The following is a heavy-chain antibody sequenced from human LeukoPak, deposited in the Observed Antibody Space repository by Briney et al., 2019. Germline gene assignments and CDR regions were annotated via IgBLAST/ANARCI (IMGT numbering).Heavy chain of an antibody. CDR1: GGSFSGYY. CDR3: ARSPRGMVRGVRIWFDP. Sequence: PSETLSLTCAVYGGSFSGYYWSWIRQPPGKGLEWIGEINHSGSTYYNPSLKSRVTISVDRSKNQFSLKLSSVTAADTAVYYCARSPRGMVRGVRIWFDPWGQGTLVTVSS. V-gene: IGHV4-34*01. J-gene: IGHJ5*02. D-gene: IGHD3-10*01. CDR2: INHSGST.